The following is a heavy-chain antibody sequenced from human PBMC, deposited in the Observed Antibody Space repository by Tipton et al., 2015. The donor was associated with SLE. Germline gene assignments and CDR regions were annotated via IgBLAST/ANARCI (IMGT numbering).Heavy chain of an antibody. CDR1: GGSFSGYY. D-gene: IGHD6-19*01. V-gene: IGHV4-34*01. CDR3: ARGGAYSSGWYDAFDI. Sequence: TLSLTCAVYGGSFSGYYWSWIRQPPGKGLEWIGEINHSGSTHYNPSLKSRVTISVGTSKNQFSLKLSSVTAADTAVYYCARGGAYSSGWYDAFDIWGQGTMVTVSS. CDR2: INHSGST. J-gene: IGHJ3*02.